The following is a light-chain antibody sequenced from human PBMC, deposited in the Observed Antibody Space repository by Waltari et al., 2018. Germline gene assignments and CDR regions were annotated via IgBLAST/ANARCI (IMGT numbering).Light chain of an antibody. CDR2: AAS. J-gene: IGKJ4*01. CDR1: QNIDTY. V-gene: IGKV1-39*01. Sequence: DIQMTQSPSSLSASVGDRVTIPFRASQNIDTYLNLYQQKPGKALKLLIFAASSFQSGVPSRFSGSGSGTDFTLTISSLQPEDFATYYCQQSFSTRALTFGGGTKVEIK. CDR3: QQSFSTRALT.